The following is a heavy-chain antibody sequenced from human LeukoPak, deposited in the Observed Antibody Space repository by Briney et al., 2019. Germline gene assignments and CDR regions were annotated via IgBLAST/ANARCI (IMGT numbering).Heavy chain of an antibody. CDR1: GGSFSGYY. D-gene: IGHD6-19*01. CDR2: INHSGST. CDR3: ARNDSVAGTTFDY. Sequence: SETLSLTCAVYGGSFSGYYWSWLRQPPGKGLEWIGEINHSGSTKYNPSLKSRVTISVDTSKNQFSLKLSSVTAADTAVYYCARNDSVAGTTFDYWGQGTLVTVSS. V-gene: IGHV4-34*01. J-gene: IGHJ4*02.